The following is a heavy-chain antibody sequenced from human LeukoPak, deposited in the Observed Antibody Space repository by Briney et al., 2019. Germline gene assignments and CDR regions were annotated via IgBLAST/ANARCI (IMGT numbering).Heavy chain of an antibody. CDR3: ARDPPALEDFDY. CDR1: GFTFSSYN. V-gene: IGHV3-48*04. CDR2: ISGRGNTI. J-gene: IGHJ4*02. Sequence: GGSLRLSCAASGFTFSSYNMNWVRQAPGKGLEWVSYISGRGNTIKYADSVKGRFTISRDNGKNSLYLLMSSLRAEDTAVYYCARDPPALEDFDYWGQGTQVTVSS.